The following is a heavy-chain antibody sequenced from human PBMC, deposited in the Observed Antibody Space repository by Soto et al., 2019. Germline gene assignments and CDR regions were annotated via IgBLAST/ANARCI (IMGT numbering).Heavy chain of an antibody. CDR2: ISRSSGYI. V-gene: IGHV3-21*01. CDR1: GFTFSTYS. J-gene: IGHJ6*02. D-gene: IGHD5-18*01. CDR3: ARVRSYSYGQGYGMDV. Sequence: EVQLVESGGGLVKPGGSLRLSCAASGFTFSTYSMNWVRQAPGKGLEWVSSISRSSGYIYYADSVKGRFTISRDDAKNSQSLQMNSLRAEDTAVYYCARVRSYSYGQGYGMDVWGQGTTVTVSS.